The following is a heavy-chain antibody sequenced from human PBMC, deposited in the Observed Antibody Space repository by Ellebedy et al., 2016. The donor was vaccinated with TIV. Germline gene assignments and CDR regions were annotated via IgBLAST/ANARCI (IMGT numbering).Heavy chain of an antibody. V-gene: IGHV3-11*01. J-gene: IGHJ4*02. CDR1: GFTFSYFY. Sequence: GESLKISCSASGFTFSYFYMSWIRQAPGKGLEWVSYISSSSNTIYYADSVQGRFTISRDNSKNSVYLQLNSLRAEDTAIYYSARDPPYPDYWGQGTLVTVSS. CDR3: ARDPPYPDY. CDR2: ISSSSNTI.